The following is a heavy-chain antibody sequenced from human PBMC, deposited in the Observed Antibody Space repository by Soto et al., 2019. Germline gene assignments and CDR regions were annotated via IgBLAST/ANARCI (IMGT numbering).Heavy chain of an antibody. CDR3: AHRPSYCSGGSCYSGFDY. CDR1: GFSLSTSAVG. D-gene: IGHD2-15*01. CDR2: IYWDDDK. Sequence: QITLKESGPTLVKPTQTLTLTCTFSGFSLSTSAVGVGWIRQPPGKALEWLALIYWDDDKRYSPSLKSRLTIAKYTSKNQVGLTMTIMNRVDTATYYCAHRPSYCSGGSCYSGFDYWGQGTLVTVSS. J-gene: IGHJ4*02. V-gene: IGHV2-5*02.